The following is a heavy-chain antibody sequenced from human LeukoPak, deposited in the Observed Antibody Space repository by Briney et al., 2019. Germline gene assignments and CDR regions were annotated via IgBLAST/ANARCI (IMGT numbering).Heavy chain of an antibody. D-gene: IGHD3-22*01. V-gene: IGHV4-4*07. CDR3: ARGFYYYDTSGRGFYFDY. Sequence: SETLSLTCTVSGGSISSYYWSWISQPAGKGLEWIWRIYTTGGTVYNPSLKSPVTMSVDTSKNQFSLKLSSVTAADTAVYYCARGFYYYDTSGRGFYFDYSGQGNLVTVSS. CDR2: IYTTGGT. J-gene: IGHJ4*02. CDR1: GGSISSYY.